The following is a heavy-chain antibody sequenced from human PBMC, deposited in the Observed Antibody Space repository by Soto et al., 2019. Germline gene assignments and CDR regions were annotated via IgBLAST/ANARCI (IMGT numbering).Heavy chain of an antibody. Sequence: QVQPVQSGGEVKKPGASVKVSCKASGYTFTSYGITWVRQAPGQGLEWIGYINAYNGNTNYAQNLQDRVTMTTDTYTSTAYMELRSLRSDDTAVYYCARGDRSPNYWGQGTLVTVSS. CDR3: ARGDRSPNY. CDR1: GYTFTSYG. CDR2: INAYNGNT. J-gene: IGHJ4*02. D-gene: IGHD1-26*01. V-gene: IGHV1-18*01.